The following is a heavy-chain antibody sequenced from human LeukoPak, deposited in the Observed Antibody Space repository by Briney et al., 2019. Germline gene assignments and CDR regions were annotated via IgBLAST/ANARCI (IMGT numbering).Heavy chain of an antibody. V-gene: IGHV4-59*01. CDR2: IYYSGTT. J-gene: IGHJ4*02. CDR1: GVSISSYY. D-gene: IGHD6-19*01. CDR3: AREGYASGWNDY. Sequence: SETLSLTCTVSGVSISSYYWSWIRQPPGKGLEWIGYIYYSGTTNYNPSLKSRLTISIDTSKNQFSLKLRSVTAADTAVYYCAREGYASGWNDYWGQGTLVTVSS.